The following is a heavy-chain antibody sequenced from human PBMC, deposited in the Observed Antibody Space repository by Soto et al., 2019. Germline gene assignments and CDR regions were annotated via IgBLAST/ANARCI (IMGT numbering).Heavy chain of an antibody. CDR3: ARDCCSSTSCYAGLFWFDP. CDR2: IYYSGST. J-gene: IGHJ5*02. CDR1: GGSISSYY. V-gene: IGHV4-59*12. D-gene: IGHD2-2*01. Sequence: QVQLQESGPGLVKPSETLSLTCTVSGGSISSYYWSWIRQPPGKGLEWIGYIYYSGSTNYNPSLNSRVTISVDTSKNQFSLKLSSVTAADTAVYYCARDCCSSTSCYAGLFWFDPWGQGTLVTVSS.